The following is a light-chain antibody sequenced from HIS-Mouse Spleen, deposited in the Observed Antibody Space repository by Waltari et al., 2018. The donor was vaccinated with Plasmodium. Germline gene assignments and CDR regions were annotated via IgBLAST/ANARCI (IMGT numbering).Light chain of an antibody. CDR1: QSISSW. CDR3: QQYNSYSWT. J-gene: IGKJ1*01. Sequence: DIQMTKSPCTLSASVGDRVTITCRASQSISSWLAWYQQKPGKAPKILIYKASSLESGVPSRFSGSGSGTEFTLTISSLQPDDFATYYCQQYNSYSWTFGQGTKVEIK. V-gene: IGKV1-5*03. CDR2: KAS.